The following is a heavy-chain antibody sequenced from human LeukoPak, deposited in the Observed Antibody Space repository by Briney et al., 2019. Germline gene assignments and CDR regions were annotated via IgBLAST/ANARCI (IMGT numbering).Heavy chain of an antibody. D-gene: IGHD5-18*01. J-gene: IGHJ4*02. CDR1: GGSISTDH. CDR2: MQSTGNS. V-gene: IGHV4-59*01. CDR3: ARDKQHSYGRYFDH. Sequence: PSETLSLTCTVSGGSISTDHWNWIRKSPEKGLEWIGYMQSTGNSNYNPSLKSRVTMSVDMSRNQIVLNLSSVTPADTAVYFCARDKQHSYGRYFDHWGQGILVTVSS.